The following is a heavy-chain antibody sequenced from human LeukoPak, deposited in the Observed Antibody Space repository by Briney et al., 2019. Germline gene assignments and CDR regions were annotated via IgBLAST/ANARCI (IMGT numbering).Heavy chain of an antibody. D-gene: IGHD4-17*01. Sequence: GSLRLSCAASGFTFDDYAMHWVRQAPGKGLEWVAVISYDGSNKYYADSVKGRFTISRDNSKNTLYLQMNSLRAEDTAVYYCARGGTTVTTSYYYGMDVWGQGTTVTVSS. J-gene: IGHJ6*02. CDR1: GFTFDDYA. CDR2: ISYDGSNK. V-gene: IGHV3-30-3*01. CDR3: ARGGTTVTTSYYYGMDV.